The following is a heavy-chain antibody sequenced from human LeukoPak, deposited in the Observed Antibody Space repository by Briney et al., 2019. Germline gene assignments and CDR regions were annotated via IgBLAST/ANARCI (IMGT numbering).Heavy chain of an antibody. J-gene: IGHJ5*02. Sequence: SETLSLTCTVSGYSISSGYYWGWIRQPPGKGLEWIGSIYHSGSTYYNPSLKSRVTISVDTSKNQFSLKLSSVTAADTAVYYCASGIAARQNNWFDPWGQGTLVTVSS. CDR1: GYSISSGYY. CDR2: IYHSGST. CDR3: ASGIAARQNNWFDP. V-gene: IGHV4-38-2*02. D-gene: IGHD6-6*01.